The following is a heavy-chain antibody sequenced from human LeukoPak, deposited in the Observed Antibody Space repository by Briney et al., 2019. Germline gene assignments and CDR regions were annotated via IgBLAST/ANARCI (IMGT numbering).Heavy chain of an antibody. CDR3: ARVRVEGVAVDY. D-gene: IGHD2-15*01. Sequence: ASAKVSCKASGYTFTSYYMHWVRQAPGQGLEWMGIINPSGGSTSYAQKFQGRVTMTRDMSTSTVYMELSSLRSEDTAVYYCARVRVEGVAVDYWGQGTLVTVSS. CDR1: GYTFTSYY. V-gene: IGHV1-46*01. CDR2: INPSGGST. J-gene: IGHJ4*02.